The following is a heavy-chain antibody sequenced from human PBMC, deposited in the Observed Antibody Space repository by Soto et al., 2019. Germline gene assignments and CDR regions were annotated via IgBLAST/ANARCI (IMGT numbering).Heavy chain of an antibody. V-gene: IGHV1-69*13. J-gene: IGHJ4*02. Sequence: GASVKVSCKTSGGTFSSYAISWVRQAPGQGLEWMGGIIPIFGTANYAQKFQGRVTITADESTSTAYMELSSLRSEDTAVYYCARAVRAVAGCFDYWGQGTLVTVSS. D-gene: IGHD6-19*01. CDR2: IIPIFGTA. CDR1: GGTFSSYA. CDR3: ARAVRAVAGCFDY.